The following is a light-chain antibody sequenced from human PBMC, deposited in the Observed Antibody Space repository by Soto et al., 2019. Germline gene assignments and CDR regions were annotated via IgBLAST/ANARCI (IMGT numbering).Light chain of an antibody. V-gene: IGLV2-23*01. J-gene: IGLJ2*01. Sequence: QSALTQPASVSGSPGQSITISCTGTSSDVGNYNLVSWYQQQPGKVPKLIIYAGSERPSGVSNRFSGSKSGNTASLTISGLQAEDEADYYCCSYAGTRGVIFGGGTKVTVL. CDR2: AGS. CDR3: CSYAGTRGVI. CDR1: SSDVGNYNL.